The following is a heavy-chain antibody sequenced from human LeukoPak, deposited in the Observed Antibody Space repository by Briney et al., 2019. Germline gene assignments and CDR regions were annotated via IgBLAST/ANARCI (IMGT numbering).Heavy chain of an antibody. D-gene: IGHD3-16*01. CDR3: AKGVMIHPSLPDY. CDR2: ISATGDST. Sequence: PPGGSLRLSCAASGFTFSNYAMSWVRQAPGKGLEWVSSISATGDSTYYADSVKGRFTISRDNFKNTLYLQLNSLRAEDTAVYYCAKGVMIHPSLPDYWGQGTLVTVSS. J-gene: IGHJ4*02. V-gene: IGHV3-23*01. CDR1: GFTFSNYA.